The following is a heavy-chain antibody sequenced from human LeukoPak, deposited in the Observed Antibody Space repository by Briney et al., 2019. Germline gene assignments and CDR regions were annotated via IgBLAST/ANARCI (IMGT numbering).Heavy chain of an antibody. CDR2: IRYDGSNK. CDR3: AKDLNRYNWNDGLNYFDY. CDR1: GFTFSSYG. J-gene: IGHJ4*02. Sequence: GGSLRLSCAASGFTFSSYGMHWVRQAPGKGLEWVAFIRYDGSNKYYADSVKGRFTISRDNSKNTLYLQMNSLRAEDTAVYYCAKDLNRYNWNDGLNYFDYWGQGTLVTVSS. V-gene: IGHV3-30*02. D-gene: IGHD1-1*01.